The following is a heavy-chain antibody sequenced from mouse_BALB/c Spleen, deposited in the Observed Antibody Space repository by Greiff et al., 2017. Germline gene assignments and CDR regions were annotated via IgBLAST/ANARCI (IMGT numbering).Heavy chain of an antibody. CDR3: ARHLDYGSSSAFAY. Sequence: EVQGVESGGGLVQPGGSLKLSCAASGFTFSSYTMSWVRQTPEKRLEWVAYISNGGGSTYYPDTVKGRFTISRDNAKNTLYLQMSSLKSEDTAMYYCARHLDYGSSSAFAYWGQGTLVTVSA. CDR1: GFTFSSYT. CDR2: ISNGGGST. V-gene: IGHV5-12-2*01. D-gene: IGHD1-1*01. J-gene: IGHJ3*01.